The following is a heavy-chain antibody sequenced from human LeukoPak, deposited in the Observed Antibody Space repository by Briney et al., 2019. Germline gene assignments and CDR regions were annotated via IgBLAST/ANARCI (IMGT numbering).Heavy chain of an antibody. CDR3: AKDHGPHYGSGTYYFDY. V-gene: IGHV3-23*01. CDR2: ISGSGGST. CDR1: GFTFSSYA. D-gene: IGHD3-10*01. Sequence: SGGSLRLSCAASGFTFSSYAMSWVRQAPGKGLEWVSAISGSGGSTYYADSVKGRFTISRDNSKNTLYLQMNSLRAEDTAVYYCAKDHGPHYGSGTYYFDYWGQGTLVTVSS. J-gene: IGHJ4*02.